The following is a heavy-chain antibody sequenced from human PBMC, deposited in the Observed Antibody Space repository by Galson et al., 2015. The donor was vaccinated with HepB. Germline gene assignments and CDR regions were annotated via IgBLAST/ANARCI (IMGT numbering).Heavy chain of an antibody. J-gene: IGHJ6*02. CDR1: GGTFSSYA. CDR3: ARGSPLPYYDGMDV. D-gene: IGHD5/OR15-5a*01. Sequence: SVKVSCKASGGTFSSYAISWVRQAPGQGLEWMGGIIPIFGTANYAQKFQGRVTITADKSTSTAYMELSSLRSEDTAVYYCARGSPLPYYDGMDVWGQGTTVTVSS. CDR2: IIPIFGTA. V-gene: IGHV1-69*06.